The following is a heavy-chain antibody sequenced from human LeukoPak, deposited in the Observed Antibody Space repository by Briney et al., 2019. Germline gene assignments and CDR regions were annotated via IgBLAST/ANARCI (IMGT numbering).Heavy chain of an antibody. CDR1: GFTFSTFA. J-gene: IGHJ4*02. V-gene: IGHV3-23*01. CDR2: VTGAGDTT. Sequence: GGSLRLSCAASGFTFSTFAMSWVRQDPGRGLEWVSSVTGAGDTTYYPESVKDRFIISRDNSKNTLYLQMNSLRVEDTALYFCVRDRNYYEALQRSYWGQGTLVTVSS. D-gene: IGHD3-3*01. CDR3: VRDRNYYEALQRSY.